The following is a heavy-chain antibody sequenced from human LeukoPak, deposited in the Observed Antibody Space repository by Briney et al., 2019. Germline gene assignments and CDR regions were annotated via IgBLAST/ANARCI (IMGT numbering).Heavy chain of an antibody. CDR1: GYTFTGDY. Sequence: ASVKVSCKASGYTFTGDYMHWVRQAPGQGLEWMGWINPNSGGTNYAQKFQGRVTMTRDTSISTAYMELSRLRSDDTAVYYCARGQGYNWNDGGFDYWGQGTLVTVSS. J-gene: IGHJ4*02. CDR2: INPNSGGT. V-gene: IGHV1-2*02. CDR3: ARGQGYNWNDGGFDY. D-gene: IGHD1-1*01.